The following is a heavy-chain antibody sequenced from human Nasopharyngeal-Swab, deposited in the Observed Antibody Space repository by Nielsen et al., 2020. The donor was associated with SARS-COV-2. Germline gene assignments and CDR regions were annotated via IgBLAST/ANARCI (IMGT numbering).Heavy chain of an antibody. CDR1: GFTFSRNW. D-gene: IGHD6-19*01. CDR2: ISPDGRRT. Sequence: GGSLRLSCAASGFTFSRNWMHWVRQAPGKGLVGVSRISPDGRRTSFADSVKGRFTISRDNAKNTLYLQMNSLRAEDTAVYFCARGSSDWRGIDYWGQGTLVTVSS. V-gene: IGHV3-74*01. CDR3: ARGSSDWRGIDY. J-gene: IGHJ4*02.